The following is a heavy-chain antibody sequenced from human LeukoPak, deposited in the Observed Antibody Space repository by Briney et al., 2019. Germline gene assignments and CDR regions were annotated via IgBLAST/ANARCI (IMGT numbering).Heavy chain of an antibody. J-gene: IGHJ3*02. CDR2: INTAGRT. D-gene: IGHD3-22*01. V-gene: IGHV3-13*01. CDR3: TREAFTDSTGYYFSPFDM. Sequence: GGSLTLSCEPSGLTFSNYDMHWVRQTARKGVEWVALINTAGRTFYPGSVKGRFTISRENAKKSLYLQMNSLTADDTAVYYCTREAFTDSTGYYFSPFDMWGEGTMVTVSS. CDR1: GLTFSNYD.